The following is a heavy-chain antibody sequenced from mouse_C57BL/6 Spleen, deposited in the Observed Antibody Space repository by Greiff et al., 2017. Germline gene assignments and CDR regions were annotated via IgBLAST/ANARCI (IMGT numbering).Heavy chain of an antibody. CDR2: IYPRSGNT. CDR3: ARGGVCYGYDGGFAC. CDR1: GYTFTSYG. D-gene: IGHD2-2*01. J-gene: IGHJ3*01. V-gene: IGHV1-81*01. Sequence: QVQLQQSGAELARPGASVKLSCKASGYTFTSYGISWVKQRPGQGLEWIGKIYPRSGNTYYNEKFKGKATLTADTSSSTAYMELRSLTSEDSAVYCCARGGVCYGYDGGFACRGQGTLVTVSA.